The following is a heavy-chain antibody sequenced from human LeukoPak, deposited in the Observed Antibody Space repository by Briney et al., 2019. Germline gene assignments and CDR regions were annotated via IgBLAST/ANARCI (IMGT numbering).Heavy chain of an antibody. CDR2: IIPIFGTA. V-gene: IGHV1-69*13. Sequence: SVKVSCKASGGTFSSYAISWVRQAPGQGLEWMGGIIPIFGTANYAQKFQGRVTITADESTSTAYMELSSLRDEDTAVYYCASWVVGAKTHGFEIWGRGTMVTVSS. D-gene: IGHD1-26*01. CDR3: ASWVVGAKTHGFEI. CDR1: GGTFSSYA. J-gene: IGHJ3*02.